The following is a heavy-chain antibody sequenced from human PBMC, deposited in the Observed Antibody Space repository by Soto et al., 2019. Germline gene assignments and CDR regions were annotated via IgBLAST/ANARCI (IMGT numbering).Heavy chain of an antibody. CDR1: GFTFSSYA. D-gene: IGHD2-8*01. J-gene: IGHJ4*02. Sequence: GGSLRLSCAASGFTFSSYAMSWVRQAPGKGLEWVSAISGSGGSTYYADSVKGRFTISRDNSKNTLYLQMNSLRAEDTAVYYCAKENRDIVLMVYAQPRGYFDYWGQGTLVTVSS. CDR2: ISGSGGST. CDR3: AKENRDIVLMVYAQPRGYFDY. V-gene: IGHV3-23*01.